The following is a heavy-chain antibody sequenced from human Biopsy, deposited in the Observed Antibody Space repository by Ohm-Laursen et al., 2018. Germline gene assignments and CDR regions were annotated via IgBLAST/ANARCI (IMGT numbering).Heavy chain of an antibody. CDR3: ARELGDFWGGRQFDF. J-gene: IGHJ5*01. CDR1: AYSFVDHR. V-gene: IGHV1-2*02. CDR2: IDPKSGGT. D-gene: IGHD3-3*01. Sequence: GASVKVSCKASAYSFVDHRIHWVRQAPGQGLEGMGWIDPKSGGTNYAQKFQGRVTMTRDTSISTTYMELRKLTSDDTAVFYCARELGDFWGGRQFDFWGQGTLVTVSS.